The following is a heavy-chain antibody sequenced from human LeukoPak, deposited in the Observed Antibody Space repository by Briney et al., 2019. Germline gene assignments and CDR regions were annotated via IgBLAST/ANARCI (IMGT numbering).Heavy chain of an antibody. Sequence: GESLKISCKGSGYSFTSYWSGWVRQMPGKGLEWMGIIYPGDSDTRYSPSFQGQVTISADKSISTAYLQWSSLKASDTAMYYWARLCDSSGYYPNWFDPWGQGTLVTVSS. D-gene: IGHD3-22*01. CDR1: GYSFTSYW. J-gene: IGHJ5*02. CDR3: ARLCDSSGYYPNWFDP. CDR2: IYPGDSDT. V-gene: IGHV5-51*01.